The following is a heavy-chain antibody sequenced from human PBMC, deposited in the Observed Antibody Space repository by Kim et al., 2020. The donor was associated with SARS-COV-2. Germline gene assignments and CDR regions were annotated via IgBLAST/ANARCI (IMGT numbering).Heavy chain of an antibody. D-gene: IGHD5-18*01. Sequence: LKSRATISVDTSKNQFSLKLRSVTAADTAVYYCARHEGLIQIWSNDAFDIWGQGTMVTVSS. V-gene: IGHV4-39*01. CDR3: ARHEGLIQIWSNDAFDI. J-gene: IGHJ3*02.